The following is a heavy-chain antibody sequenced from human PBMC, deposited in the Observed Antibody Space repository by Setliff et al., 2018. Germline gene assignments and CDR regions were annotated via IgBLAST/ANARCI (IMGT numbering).Heavy chain of an antibody. CDR1: GFTFSSYM. D-gene: IGHD6-6*01. J-gene: IGHJ4*02. CDR3: ASGYSSSSPRRDY. Sequence: GGSLRLSCAASGFTFSSYMMNWVRQAPAKGLEWVSGISDSGGSTYYADSVKGRFTISRDNSKNTLNLQMNSLRAEDTAVYYCASGYSSSSPRRDYWGQGTLVTVSS. CDR2: ISDSGGST. V-gene: IGHV3-23*01.